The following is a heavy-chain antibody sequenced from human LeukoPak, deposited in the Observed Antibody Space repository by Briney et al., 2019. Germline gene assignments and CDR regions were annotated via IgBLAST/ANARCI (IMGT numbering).Heavy chain of an antibody. CDR2: IYYSGST. J-gene: IGHJ6*03. CDR1: GGSISSSSYY. CDR3: ARGGVPLVVVPIDYYYMDV. V-gene: IGHV4-39*01. D-gene: IGHD2-2*01. Sequence: SETLSLTCIVSGGSISSSSYYWGWIRQPPGKGLEWIGSIYYSGSTYYNPSLKSRVTISVDTSKNQFSLKLSSVTAADTAVYYCARGGVPLVVVPIDYYYMDVWGKGTTVTVSS.